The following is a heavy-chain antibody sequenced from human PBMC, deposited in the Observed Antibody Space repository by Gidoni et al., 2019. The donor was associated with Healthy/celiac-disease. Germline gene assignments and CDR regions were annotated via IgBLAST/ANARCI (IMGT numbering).Heavy chain of an antibody. CDR2: ISSSSSYI. D-gene: IGHD3-10*01. V-gene: IGHV3-21*01. CDR1: GFNFSSYS. Sequence: EVQLVESGGGLVKPGGSLRLSCAASGFNFSSYSMNWVRQAPGKGLEWVSSISSSSSYIYYADSVKGRFTISRDNAKNSLYLQMNSLRAEDTAVYYCARDLFYGSGSGYFDYWGQGTLVTVSS. J-gene: IGHJ4*02. CDR3: ARDLFYGSGSGYFDY.